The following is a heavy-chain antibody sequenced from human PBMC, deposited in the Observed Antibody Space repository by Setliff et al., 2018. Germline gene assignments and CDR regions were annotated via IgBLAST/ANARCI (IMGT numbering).Heavy chain of an antibody. V-gene: IGHV4-59*01. J-gene: IGHJ4*02. CDR3: ARDHGNWGFDY. CDR2: IFYSGST. Sequence: PSETLSLTCTVSGGSISSYNWSWIRQPPGKGLEWIGYIFYSGSTNYKPSLKSRVTISVDTSKNQFSLKLSSVTAADTAVYYCARDHGNWGFDYWGQGTLVTSPQ. D-gene: IGHD7-27*01. CDR1: GGSISSYN.